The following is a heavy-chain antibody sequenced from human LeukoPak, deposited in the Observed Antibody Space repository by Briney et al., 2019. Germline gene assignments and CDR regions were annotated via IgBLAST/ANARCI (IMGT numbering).Heavy chain of an antibody. Sequence: ASVKVSCKASGYTLSRHGISWVRQAPGPGRECIWWVSAYNCNTNYAQKLQGRVTMTTDTSTSTAYMELRSLRSDDTAVYYCAREAKWLSLDYYYYYGMDVWGQGTTVTVSS. V-gene: IGHV1-18*01. CDR2: VSAYNCNT. CDR3: AREAKWLSLDYYYYYGMDV. CDR1: GYTLSRHG. J-gene: IGHJ6*02. D-gene: IGHD3-22*01.